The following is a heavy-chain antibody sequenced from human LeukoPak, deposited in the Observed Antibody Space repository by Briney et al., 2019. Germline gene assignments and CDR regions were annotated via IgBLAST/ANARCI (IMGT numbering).Heavy chain of an antibody. V-gene: IGHV4-38-2*01. D-gene: IGHD3-3*01. Sequence: PSETLSLTCAVSGYSISSGYYWGWIRQPPGKGLEWIGSIYHSGTTYYNPSLKRRVTISVDTSKNPFSLKLSSVTAADTAVYDCARRPGDFWSDIDVFDIWGQGTMVTVSS. CDR3: ARRPGDFWSDIDVFDI. CDR2: IYHSGTT. J-gene: IGHJ3*02. CDR1: GYSISSGYY.